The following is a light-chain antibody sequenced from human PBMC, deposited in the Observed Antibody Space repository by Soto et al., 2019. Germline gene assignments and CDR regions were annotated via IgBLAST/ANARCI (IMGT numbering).Light chain of an antibody. Sequence: EIVLTQSPATLSLSPGERATLSCRASQSVSSYLAWYQQKPGQAPRLLIYDASNRATGIPARFSGSGSGTDFTLTISSLEPEDFAVYYCQQRSNWIPFGQGPRLEIK. CDR3: QQRSNWIP. CDR2: DAS. J-gene: IGKJ5*01. CDR1: QSVSSY. V-gene: IGKV3-11*01.